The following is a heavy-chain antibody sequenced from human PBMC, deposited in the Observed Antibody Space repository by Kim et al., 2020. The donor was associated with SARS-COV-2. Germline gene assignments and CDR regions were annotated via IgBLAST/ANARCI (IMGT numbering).Heavy chain of an antibody. CDR1: GFTFSSYW. CDR2: IKQDGSEK. V-gene: IGHV3-7*03. Sequence: GGSLRLSCAASGFTFSSYWMSWVRQAPGKGLEWVANIKQDGSEKYYVDSVKGRFTISRDNAKNSLYLQMNSLRAEDTAVYYCARESRPIPNDVAVAHWGRDAFDIWGQGTMVTVSS. J-gene: IGHJ3*02. D-gene: IGHD6-19*01. CDR3: ARESRPIPNDVAVAHWGRDAFDI.